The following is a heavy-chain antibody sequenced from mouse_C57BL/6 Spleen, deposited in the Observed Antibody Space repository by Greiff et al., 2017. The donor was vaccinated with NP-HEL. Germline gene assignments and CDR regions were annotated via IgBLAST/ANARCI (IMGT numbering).Heavy chain of an antibody. V-gene: IGHV5-9-1*02. CDR2: ISSGGDYI. CDR1: GFTFSSYA. J-gene: IGHJ1*03. Sequence: EVMLVESGEGLVKPGGSLKLSCAASGFTFSSYAMSWVRQTPEKRLEWVAYISSGGDYIYYADTVTGRFTISRDNARNTLYLQMSSLKSEDTAMYYCTRDPYGNYWYFDVWGTGTTVTVSS. CDR3: TRDPYGNYWYFDV. D-gene: IGHD2-1*01.